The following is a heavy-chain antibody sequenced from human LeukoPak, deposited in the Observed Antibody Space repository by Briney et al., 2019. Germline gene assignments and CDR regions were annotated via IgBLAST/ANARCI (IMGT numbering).Heavy chain of an antibody. V-gene: IGHV4-4*07. J-gene: IGHJ4*02. CDR1: GGSISSYY. CDR3: ARDVPRIAVAGTGFLYFDY. D-gene: IGHD6-19*01. CDR2: IYTSGST. Sequence: PSETLSLTCTVSGGSISSYYWSWIRQPAGKGLEWIGRIYTSGSTNYNPSLKSRVTMSVDTSKNQFSLKLSSVTAADTAVYYCARDVPRIAVAGTGFLYFDYWGQGTLVTVSS.